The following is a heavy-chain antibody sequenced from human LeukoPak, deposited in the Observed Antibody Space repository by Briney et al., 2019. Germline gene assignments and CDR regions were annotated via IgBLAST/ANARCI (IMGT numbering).Heavy chain of an antibody. Sequence: SETLSLTCSVSGDSIGSSDSYWGWIRQPPGKGLEWIAYISYSGRTNYNPSLKSRVTISLDTSKNQVSLKLSSVTATDTAVYYCARTRDSGTSDIWGQGTMVTVSS. J-gene: IGHJ3*02. CDR3: ARTRDSGTSDI. CDR1: GDSIGSSDSY. D-gene: IGHD3-10*01. CDR2: ISYSGRT. V-gene: IGHV4-61*05.